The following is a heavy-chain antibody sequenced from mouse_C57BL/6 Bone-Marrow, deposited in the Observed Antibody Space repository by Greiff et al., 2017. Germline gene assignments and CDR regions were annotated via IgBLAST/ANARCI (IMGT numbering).Heavy chain of an antibody. CDR3: ASPITTVYYYAMDY. CDR1: GFTFSSYG. Sequence: EVMLVESGGDLVKPGGSLKLSCAASGFTFSSYGMSWVRQTPDQRLEWVATISSGGSYTYYPDSVKGRFTISRDNAKNTLYLQMSSLKSEDTAMYYCASPITTVYYYAMDYWGQGTSVTVSS. J-gene: IGHJ4*01. V-gene: IGHV5-6*01. D-gene: IGHD1-1*01. CDR2: ISSGGSYT.